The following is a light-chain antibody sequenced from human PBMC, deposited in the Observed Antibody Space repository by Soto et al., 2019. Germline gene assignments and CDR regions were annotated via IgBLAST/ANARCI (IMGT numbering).Light chain of an antibody. J-gene: IGLJ1*01. Sequence: QSVLTQPASVSGSPGQSITISCTGTSSDIGGHKYVSWYQQHPGKAPKLMIYEVSNRPSGVSDRFSGSKSGNTASLTISGLQAEDEADYYCCSYTSSTTYVFGTGTKVTVL. CDR1: SSDIGGHKY. CDR2: EVS. V-gene: IGLV2-14*01. CDR3: CSYTSSTTYV.